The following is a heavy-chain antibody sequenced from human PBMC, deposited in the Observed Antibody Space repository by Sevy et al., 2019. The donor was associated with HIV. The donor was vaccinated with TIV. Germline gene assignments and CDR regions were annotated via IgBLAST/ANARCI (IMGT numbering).Heavy chain of an antibody. D-gene: IGHD6-19*01. V-gene: IGHV4-59*12. Sequence: SETLSLTCTVSGGSISSYYWSWIRQPPGKGLEWIGYIYYSGSTNYNPSLKSRVTISVDTSKNQFSLKLSSVTAADTAVYYCARSREGWYGYIDWFDPWGQGTLVTVSS. J-gene: IGHJ5*02. CDR1: GGSISSYY. CDR3: ARSREGWYGYIDWFDP. CDR2: IYYSGST.